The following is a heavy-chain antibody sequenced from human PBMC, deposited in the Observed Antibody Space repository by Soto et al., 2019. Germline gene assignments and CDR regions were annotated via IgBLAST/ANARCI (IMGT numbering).Heavy chain of an antibody. CDR3: ARGLHSLFDY. J-gene: IGHJ4*02. Sequence: WSLRLSCAASGFTFSNYGMHWVRQAPSKGLEWVAVIWYDGNNKYYADSVKGRFTISRDNSNNTLYVQMTSLRAEDTAVYYCARGLHSLFDYWGQGTLVTVSS. V-gene: IGHV3-33*01. CDR2: IWYDGNNK. D-gene: IGHD2-21*01. CDR1: GFTFSNYG.